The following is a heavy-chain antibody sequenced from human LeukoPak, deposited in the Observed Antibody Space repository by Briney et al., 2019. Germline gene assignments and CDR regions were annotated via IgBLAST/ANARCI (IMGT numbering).Heavy chain of an antibody. CDR3: ARAPNYDILTGYYYYFDY. V-gene: IGHV3-7*01. CDR2: IDEDGSAK. Sequence: GGSLRLSYAASGFTFSGYWMTWLRQAPGKGPEWVANIDEDGSAKYYLGSVKGRFTISRDNAENSLYLQMNSLRAEDTAVYYCARAPNYDILTGYYYYFDYWGQGTLVTVSS. D-gene: IGHD3-9*01. J-gene: IGHJ4*02. CDR1: GFTFSGYW.